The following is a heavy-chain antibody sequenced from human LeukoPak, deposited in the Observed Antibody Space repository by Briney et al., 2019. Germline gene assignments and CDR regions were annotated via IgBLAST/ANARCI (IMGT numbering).Heavy chain of an antibody. V-gene: IGHV1-46*01. CDR3: ARGGLGTAYYYGMDV. J-gene: IGHJ6*02. Sequence: ASVKVSCKASGYTFTSYYMHWVRQAPGQGLEWMGIINPSGGSTSYAQKFQGRVTMTRDMSTSTVYMELSSLRSDDTAVYYCARGGLGTAYYYGMDVWGQGTTVTVSS. CDR2: INPSGGST. CDR1: GYTFTSYY. D-gene: IGHD1-1*01.